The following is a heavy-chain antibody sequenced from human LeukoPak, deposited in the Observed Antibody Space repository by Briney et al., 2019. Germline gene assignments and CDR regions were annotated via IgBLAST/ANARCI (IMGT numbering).Heavy chain of an antibody. CDR2: ISGYNGNT. CDR1: GYTFISYD. Sequence: ASVKVSCTASGYTFISYDISWVRQAPGRGLEWMGWISGYNGNTNYAQNLQGRVTMTTDTSTSTAYMEVRSLRSDDTAVYYCARRGSYFDHWGQGTLVTVSS. D-gene: IGHD1-26*01. CDR3: ARRGSYFDH. J-gene: IGHJ4*02. V-gene: IGHV1-18*01.